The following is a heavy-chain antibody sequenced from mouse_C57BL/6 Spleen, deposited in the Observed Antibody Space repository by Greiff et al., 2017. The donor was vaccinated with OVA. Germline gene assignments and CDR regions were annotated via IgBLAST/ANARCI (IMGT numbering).Heavy chain of an antibody. CDR3: ARAGHNAMDY. D-gene: IGHD3-1*01. Sequence: VQLKQPGAELVKPGASVKLSCKASGYTFTSYWMHWVKQRPGRGLEWIGRIDPNSGGTKYNEKFKSKATLTVDKPSSTAYMQLSSLTSEDSAVYYCARAGHNAMDYWGQGTSVTVSS. J-gene: IGHJ4*01. CDR1: GYTFTSYW. CDR2: IDPNSGGT. V-gene: IGHV1-72*01.